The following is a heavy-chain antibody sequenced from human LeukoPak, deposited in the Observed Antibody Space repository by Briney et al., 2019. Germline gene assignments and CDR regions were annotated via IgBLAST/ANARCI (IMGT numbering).Heavy chain of an antibody. J-gene: IGHJ4*02. CDR1: CLYICTYY. CDR3: ARQLYGSDY. Sequence: PSETLSLTCDVSCLYICTYYWRWIRQSPEKGLEWIGEVNHSGYTNYNPSLKGRVTISVDTSKNQFSLKLSSVTAADTAVYYCARQLYGSDYWGQGTLVTVSS. V-gene: IGHV4-34*01. D-gene: IGHD4-17*01. CDR2: VNHSGYT.